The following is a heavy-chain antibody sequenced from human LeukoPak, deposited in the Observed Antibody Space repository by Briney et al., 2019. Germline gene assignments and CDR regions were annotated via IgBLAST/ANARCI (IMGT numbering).Heavy chain of an antibody. CDR2: MNPDSGNT. Sequence: ASVKVSCKASGYTFTSYDINWVRQATGQGLEWMGWMNPDSGNTAYAQKFQGRVTMSRDTSISTAYMELSSLRSEDTAVYYCARLPKYSRPLDYWGQGTLVTVSS. J-gene: IGHJ4*02. D-gene: IGHD6-6*01. V-gene: IGHV1-8*01. CDR3: ARLPKYSRPLDY. CDR1: GYTFTSYD.